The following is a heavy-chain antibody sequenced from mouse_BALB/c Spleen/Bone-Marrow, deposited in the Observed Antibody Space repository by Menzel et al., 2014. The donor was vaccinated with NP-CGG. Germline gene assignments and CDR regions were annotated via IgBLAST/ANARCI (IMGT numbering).Heavy chain of an antibody. CDR1: GFSLTGYG. D-gene: IGHD2-1*01. V-gene: IGHV2-6-7*01. Sequence: VQLQQSGPGLVAPSQSLSITCTVSGFSLTGYGVNWVRQPPGKGLEWLGMIWGDGSTDYNSALKSRLSISKDNSKSQVFLEMNSLQTDDTARYYCARGGNYYAMDYWGQGTSVTVSS. J-gene: IGHJ4*01. CDR2: IWGDGST. CDR3: ARGGNYYAMDY.